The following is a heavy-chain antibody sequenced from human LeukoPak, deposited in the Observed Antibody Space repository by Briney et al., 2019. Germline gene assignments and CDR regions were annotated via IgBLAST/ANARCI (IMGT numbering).Heavy chain of an antibody. CDR1: GFTFSDYS. J-gene: IGHJ5*02. CDR2: IGIDSGNT. CDR3: ARDIVVVTATINWFDP. Sequence: GGSLRLSCAASGFTFSDYSMNWVRQAPGKGLEWISYIGIDSGNTNYADSVKGRFTISGDKAKNSLYLQMNSLRVEDTAVYYCARDIVVVTATINWFDPWGQGTLVTVSS. V-gene: IGHV3-48*01. D-gene: IGHD2-21*02.